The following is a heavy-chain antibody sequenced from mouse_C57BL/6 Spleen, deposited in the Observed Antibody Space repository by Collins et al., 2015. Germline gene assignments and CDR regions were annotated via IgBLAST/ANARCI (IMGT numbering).Heavy chain of an antibody. CDR1: GYTFTDYE. V-gene: IGHV1-15*01. CDR3: ARAMDY. J-gene: IGHJ4*01. Sequence: QVQLQQSGAELVRPGASVTLSCKASGYTFTDYEMHWVKQTPVHGLEWIGAIDPETGGTAYNQKFKGKAILTVDKSSSTAYMLLSSLTSEDSAVYFCARAMDYWGQGTSVTVSS. CDR2: IDPETGGT.